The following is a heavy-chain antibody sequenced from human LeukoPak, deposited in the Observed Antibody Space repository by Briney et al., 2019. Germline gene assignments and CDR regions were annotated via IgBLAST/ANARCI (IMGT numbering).Heavy chain of an antibody. V-gene: IGHV3-48*03. Sequence: PGGSLRLSCAASGFTFSSYEMNWVRQAPGKGLEWVSYISSSGSTIYYADSVKGRFTISRHISKNTLYLQMNSLRAEDTAVYYCARAGPYDAFDIWGQGTMVTVSS. CDR1: GFTFSSYE. CDR3: ARAGPYDAFDI. D-gene: IGHD1-14*01. CDR2: ISSSGSTI. J-gene: IGHJ3*02.